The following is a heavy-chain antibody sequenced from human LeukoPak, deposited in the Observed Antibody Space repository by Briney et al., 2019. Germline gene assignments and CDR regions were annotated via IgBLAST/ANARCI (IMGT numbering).Heavy chain of an antibody. D-gene: IGHD6-13*01. V-gene: IGHV3-11*05. CDR3: ARELWQQPDH. Sequence: GGSLRLSCAASGFTFSDYYMSWIRQAPGKGLEWVSYISERNDFLNYADSVKGRFTISRDNAKNSLYLQMNSLRVEGTAVYYCARELWQQPDHWGQGTLVTVSS. CDR1: GFTFSDYY. CDR2: ISERNDFL. J-gene: IGHJ5*02.